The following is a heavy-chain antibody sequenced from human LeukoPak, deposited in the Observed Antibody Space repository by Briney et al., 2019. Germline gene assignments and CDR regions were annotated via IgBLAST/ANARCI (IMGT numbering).Heavy chain of an antibody. V-gene: IGHV4-39*01. CDR1: GGSISSSSYY. D-gene: IGHD4-17*01. Sequence: SETLSLTCTVSGGSISSSSYYWGWIRQPPGKRLEWIGSIYYSGSTYYNPSLKSRVTISVDTSKNQFSLKLSSVTAADTAVYYCASRAVTTLWFDPWGQGTLVTVSS. CDR3: ASRAVTTLWFDP. J-gene: IGHJ5*02. CDR2: IYYSGST.